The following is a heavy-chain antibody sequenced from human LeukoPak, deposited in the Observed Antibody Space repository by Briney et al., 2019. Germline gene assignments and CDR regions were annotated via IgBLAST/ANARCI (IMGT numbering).Heavy chain of an antibody. Sequence: ASVRISCKASGYNFPNYGISWMRQAPGQGLEWMGWISVYNANINYAQKFQGRVTMTTDASTSTAYMELRSLISDDTAVYYCARGGGDYWGQGTLVTVSS. V-gene: IGHV1-18*01. CDR2: ISVYNANI. J-gene: IGHJ4*02. CDR1: GYNFPNYG. CDR3: ARGGGDY. D-gene: IGHD2-15*01.